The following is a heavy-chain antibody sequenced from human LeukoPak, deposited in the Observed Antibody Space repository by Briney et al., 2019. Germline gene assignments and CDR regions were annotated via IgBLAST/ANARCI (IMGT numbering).Heavy chain of an antibody. D-gene: IGHD3-3*01. J-gene: IGHJ4*02. CDR1: GFTFSSYA. CDR3: AKDRGNDFWSGYRHYYFDY. Sequence: GGSLRLSCAASGFTFSSYAMSWVRQAPGKGLEWVSVISGSGGSTYYADSVKGRFTISRDNSKNTLYLQMNSLRAEDTAVYYCAKDRGNDFWSGYRHYYFDYWGQGTLVTVSS. CDR2: ISGSGGST. V-gene: IGHV3-23*01.